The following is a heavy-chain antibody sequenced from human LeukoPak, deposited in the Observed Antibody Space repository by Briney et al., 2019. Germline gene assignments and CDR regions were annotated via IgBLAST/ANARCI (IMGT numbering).Heavy chain of an antibody. J-gene: IGHJ6*03. CDR1: GGSISSYY. D-gene: IGHD6-6*01. CDR3: ARIAARDYYYYYMDV. CDR2: IYYSGST. Sequence: SETLSLTCTVSGGSISSYYWSWIRQPPGKGLEWIGYIYYSGSTNYNPSLKSRVTISVDTSKNQFSLKLSSVTAADTAVYYCARIAARDYYYYYMDVWGKGTTVTVSS. V-gene: IGHV4-59*01.